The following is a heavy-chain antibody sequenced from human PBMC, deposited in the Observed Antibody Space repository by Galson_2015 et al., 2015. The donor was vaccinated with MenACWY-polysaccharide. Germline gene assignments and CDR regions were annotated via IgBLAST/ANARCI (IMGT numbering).Heavy chain of an antibody. CDR1: GFTFSDYY. CDR2: TSASGSAT. J-gene: IGHJ4*02. Sequence: SLRLSCAASGFTFSDYYMHWIRQAPGKGLEWVSYTSASGSATYFADSVKGRFIISRDNAKNSLYLQMNSLRAEDTAVYYCARDPRGARSSYFDNWGQGIQVTVSS. V-gene: IGHV3-11*01. D-gene: IGHD3-10*01. CDR3: ARDPRGARSSYFDN.